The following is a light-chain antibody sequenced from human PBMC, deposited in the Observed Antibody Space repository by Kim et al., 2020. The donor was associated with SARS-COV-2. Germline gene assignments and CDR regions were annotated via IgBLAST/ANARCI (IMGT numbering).Light chain of an antibody. V-gene: IGKV2-29*02. CDR2: EVP. J-gene: IGKJ2*01. CDR1: WRLMHSDGRTD. Sequence: RGQPASSLCRASWRLMHSDGRTDSYRYLQKPGQARQLLIYEVPSRFSGVPDRFGGSGSGTDITPKISRVEAEDVGVYYCMKAIYLYTLGQGSKLKI. CDR3: MKAIYLYT.